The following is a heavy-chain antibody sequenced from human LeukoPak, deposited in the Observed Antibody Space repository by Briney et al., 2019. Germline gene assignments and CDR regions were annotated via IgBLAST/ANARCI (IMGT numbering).Heavy chain of an antibody. J-gene: IGHJ5*02. CDR3: ARDLYTAAPERKNWFDP. CDR2: IIPILGIA. CDR1: GGTFSSYA. D-gene: IGHD2-2*01. V-gene: IGHV1-69*04. Sequence: SVKVSCKASGGTFSSYAISWVRQAPGQGLEWMGRIIPILGIANYAQKFQGRVTITADKSTSTAYMELSSLRSEDTAVYYCARDLYTAAPERKNWFDPWGQGTLVTVSS.